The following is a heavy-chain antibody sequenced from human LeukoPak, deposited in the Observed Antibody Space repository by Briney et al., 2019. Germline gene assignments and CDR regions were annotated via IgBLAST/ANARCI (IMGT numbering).Heavy chain of an antibody. V-gene: IGHV3-30-3*01. D-gene: IGHD2-21*02. CDR3: ARDYCGGDCYFSNWSDP. Sequence: PGGSLRLSCAASGFTFSSYAMHWVRQAPGKGLEWVAVISYDGSNKYYADSVKGRFTISRDNSKNTLYLQMNSLRAGDTAVYYCARDYCGGDCYFSNWSDPWGQGTLVTVSS. CDR1: GFTFSSYA. J-gene: IGHJ5*02. CDR2: ISYDGSNK.